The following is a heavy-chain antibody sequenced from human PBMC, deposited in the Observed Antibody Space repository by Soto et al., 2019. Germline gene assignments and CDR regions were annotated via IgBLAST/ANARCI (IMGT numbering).Heavy chain of an antibody. J-gene: IGHJ3*02. Sequence: ASVKVSCKVSGYTLTELSMHWVRQAPGKGLEWMGGFDPEDGETIYAQKFQGRVTMTEDTSTDTAYMELSSLRSEDTAVYYCATVWSSYDAFDIWGQGTMVTVSS. D-gene: IGHD1-26*01. CDR1: GYTLTELS. CDR2: FDPEDGET. V-gene: IGHV1-24*01. CDR3: ATVWSSYDAFDI.